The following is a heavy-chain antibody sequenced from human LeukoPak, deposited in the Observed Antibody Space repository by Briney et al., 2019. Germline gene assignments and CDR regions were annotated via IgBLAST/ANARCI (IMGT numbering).Heavy chain of an antibody. CDR2: IYSGDNT. J-gene: IGHJ4*02. CDR1: GFTVSSNY. D-gene: IGHD6-19*01. V-gene: IGHV3-66*01. Sequence: GGSLRLSCAASGFTVSSNYMSWVRQAPGKGLDWVSVIYSGDNTNYADSVKGRFTISRDYSKNTLYLQMSSLRAEDTAVYYCATGNQWLAFDYWGQGTLVTVSS. CDR3: ATGNQWLAFDY.